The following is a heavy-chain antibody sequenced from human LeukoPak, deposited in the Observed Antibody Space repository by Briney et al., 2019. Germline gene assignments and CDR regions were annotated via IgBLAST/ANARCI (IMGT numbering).Heavy chain of an antibody. CDR1: GGSISSSSYY. D-gene: IGHD3-22*01. CDR3: ARGRGDSSGYYFYYYYYMDV. V-gene: IGHV4-39*01. CDR2: IYYSGST. Sequence: PSETLSLTCTVSGGSISSSSYYWGWIRQPPGKGLEWIGSIYYSGSTYYNPSLKSRVTISVGTSKNQFSLKLSSVTAADTAVYYCARGRGDSSGYYFYYYYYMDVWGKGTTVTVSS. J-gene: IGHJ6*03.